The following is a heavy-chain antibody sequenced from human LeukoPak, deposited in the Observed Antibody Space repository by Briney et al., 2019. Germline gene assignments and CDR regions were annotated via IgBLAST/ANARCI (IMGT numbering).Heavy chain of an antibody. J-gene: IGHJ6*03. CDR2: ISSTSSYI. V-gene: IGHV3-21*06. CDR1: GFTFSSYA. CDR3: ARDGHGDFWRARRTYYMDV. Sequence: PGGSLRLSCSASGFTFSSYAMSWVRHAPGKGLEWVSSISSTSSYIYYADSVKGRFTISRDNAKNSLYLEMNSLRAEDTAVYYCARDGHGDFWRARRTYYMDVWGKGTTVTVSS. D-gene: IGHD3-3*01.